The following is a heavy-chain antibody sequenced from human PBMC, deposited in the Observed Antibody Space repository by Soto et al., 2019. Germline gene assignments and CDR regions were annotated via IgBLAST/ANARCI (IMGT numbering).Heavy chain of an antibody. Sequence: SETLSLTCTVSGGSISSGGYYWSWIRQHPGKGLGWIGYIYYSGSTYYNPSLKSRVTMSVDTSKNQFSLNLSSVTAADTAVYYCAREVPTPYYFDYWGQGTLVTVSS. CDR2: IYYSGST. CDR3: AREVPTPYYFDY. CDR1: GGSISSGGYY. V-gene: IGHV4-31*03. J-gene: IGHJ4*02.